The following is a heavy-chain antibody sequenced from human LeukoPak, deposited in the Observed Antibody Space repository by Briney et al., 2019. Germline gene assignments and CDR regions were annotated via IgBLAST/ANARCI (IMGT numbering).Heavy chain of an antibody. Sequence: GASVKVSCKASGYTFTSYYMHWVRQAPGQGLEWMGIINPSCGSTSYAQKFQGRVTMTRDTSTSTVYMELSSLRSEDTAVYYCARDSPGDGYNRGGPQSFDYWGQGTLVTVSS. CDR3: ARDSPGDGYNRGGPQSFDY. CDR2: INPSCGST. V-gene: IGHV1-46*01. D-gene: IGHD5-24*01. CDR1: GYTFTSYY. J-gene: IGHJ4*02.